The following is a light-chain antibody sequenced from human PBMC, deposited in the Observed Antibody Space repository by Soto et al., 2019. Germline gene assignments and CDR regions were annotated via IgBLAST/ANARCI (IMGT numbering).Light chain of an antibody. V-gene: IGKV3-15*01. Sequence: EIVLTQSPAILSASPGERATLSCRASQTVSDNLAWYQQKPGQSPRLLIYGASTRATDIPVRFSGRGSGTEFTLTISSLQSEDFAVYYCQQYNIWPPLYTFGQGTKL. CDR2: GAS. J-gene: IGKJ2*01. CDR3: QQYNIWPPLYT. CDR1: QTVSDN.